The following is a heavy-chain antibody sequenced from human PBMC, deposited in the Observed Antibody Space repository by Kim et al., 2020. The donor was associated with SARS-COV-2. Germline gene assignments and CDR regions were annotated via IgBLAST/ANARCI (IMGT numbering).Heavy chain of an antibody. J-gene: IGHJ6*02. V-gene: IGHV4-39*01. CDR3: ARRSVLRYFDWLFHYYYGMDV. D-gene: IGHD3-9*01. CDR1: GGSISSSSYY. CDR2: IYYSGST. Sequence: SETLSLTCTVSGGSISSSSYYWGWIRQPPGKGLEWIGSIYYSGSTYYNPSLKSRVTISVDTSKNQFSLKLSSVTAADTAVYYCARRSVLRYFDWLFHYYYGMDVWGQGTTVTVSS.